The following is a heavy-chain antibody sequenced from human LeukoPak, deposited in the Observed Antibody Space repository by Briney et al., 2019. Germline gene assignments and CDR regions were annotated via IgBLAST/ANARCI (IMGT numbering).Heavy chain of an antibody. CDR2: IYYSGST. CDR3: VRDHLYWFDP. J-gene: IGHJ5*02. V-gene: IGHV4-30-4*01. Sequence: SETLSLTCTVSGGSISSGDYYWSWIRQPPGKGLEWIGYIYYSGSTYYNPSLKSRVTISVDTSKNQFSLKLSSVTAADTAVYYCVRDHLYWFDPWGQGTLVTVSS. CDR1: GGSISSGDYY.